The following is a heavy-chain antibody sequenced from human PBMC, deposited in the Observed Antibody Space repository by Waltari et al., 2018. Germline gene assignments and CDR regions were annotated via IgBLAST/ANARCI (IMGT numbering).Heavy chain of an antibody. V-gene: IGHV3-23*01. CDR3: VRDISIIAGSRSDNWFDP. Sequence: EVKLLESGGGLVEPGGSLRLSCAASGFTFWRHYMELAGQAPGKGLEWVSGVGGRGVSTLYADSVKGRFTISRDNSKNTLYLEMNSLRVEDTALYFCVRDISIIAGSRSDNWFDPWGQGTLVTVSS. D-gene: IGHD3-3*02. CDR1: GFTFWRHY. J-gene: IGHJ5*02. CDR2: VGGRGVST.